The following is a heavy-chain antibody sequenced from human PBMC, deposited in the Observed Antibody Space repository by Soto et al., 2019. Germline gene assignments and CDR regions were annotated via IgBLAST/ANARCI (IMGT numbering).Heavy chain of an antibody. D-gene: IGHD3-9*01. V-gene: IGHV4-34*01. CDR3: ASDDYDIFTGPSGENY. CDR1: GGSFSGYY. Sequence: QVQLQQWGAGLLKPSETLSLTCAVYGGSFSGYYWSWIRQPPGKGLEWIGEINHSGSTNYNPSLKSRVTISVDTSKNQLSLKLSSVTAADTAVYYYASDDYDIFTGPSGENYWGQGTLVTVSS. J-gene: IGHJ4*02. CDR2: INHSGST.